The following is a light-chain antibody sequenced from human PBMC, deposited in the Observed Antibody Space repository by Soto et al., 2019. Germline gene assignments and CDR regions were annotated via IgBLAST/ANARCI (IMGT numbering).Light chain of an antibody. CDR1: QTVSNSY. J-gene: IGKJ3*01. CDR2: GTS. V-gene: IGKV3-20*01. Sequence: EIVLTQSPGTMSLSPGERATLSCRASQTVSNSYLAWYKQKPGQAPRILIYGTSSRATDIQDRFSGSGSVKDFTLTISRLEPGDFALYNCKQYGGSPSSFGPGTKVDIK. CDR3: KQYGGSPSS.